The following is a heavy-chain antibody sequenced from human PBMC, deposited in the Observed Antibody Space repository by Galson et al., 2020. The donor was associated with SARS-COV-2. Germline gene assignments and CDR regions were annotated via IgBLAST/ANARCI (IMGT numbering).Heavy chain of an antibody. CDR2: ISYDGSNK. CDR1: GFTFSSYG. CDR3: AREDYDSSGLLDY. V-gene: IGHV3-30*03. D-gene: IGHD3-22*01. Sequence: GGSLRLSCAASGFTFSSYGMHWVRQAPGKGLEWVAVISYDGSNKYYADSVKGRFTISRDNSKNTLYLQMNSLRAEDTAVYYCAREDYDSSGLLDYWGQGTLVTVSS. J-gene: IGHJ4*02.